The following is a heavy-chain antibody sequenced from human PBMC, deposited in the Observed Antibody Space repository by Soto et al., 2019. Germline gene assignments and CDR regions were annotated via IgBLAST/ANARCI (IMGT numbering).Heavy chain of an antibody. CDR3: ARGGRIRASGWFDY. Sequence: EVQLVESGGGLVQPGGSLRLSCAASRFTFSTYWMSWVRQAPGKGLEWVANIQQDGSEKYYVDYLKGRFTISRDNAKNSLYLQMNSLRAEDTAVYYCARGGRIRASGWFDYWGQGTLVTVSS. V-gene: IGHV3-7*03. D-gene: IGHD6-19*01. J-gene: IGHJ4*02. CDR1: RFTFSTYW. CDR2: IQQDGSEK.